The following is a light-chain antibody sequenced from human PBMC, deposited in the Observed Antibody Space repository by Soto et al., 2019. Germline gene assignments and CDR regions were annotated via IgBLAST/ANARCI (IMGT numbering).Light chain of an antibody. J-gene: IGKJ5*01. CDR3: QQRSNWPPKIT. V-gene: IGKV3-11*01. Sequence: EIVLTQSPATLSLSPGERATLSCRASQSVSSYLAWYQQKPGQAPRLLIYDASNRATGIPARFSGSGSGTDFTHTISSLEPEDFAVYYCQQRSNWPPKITFGQGTRLEIK. CDR2: DAS. CDR1: QSVSSY.